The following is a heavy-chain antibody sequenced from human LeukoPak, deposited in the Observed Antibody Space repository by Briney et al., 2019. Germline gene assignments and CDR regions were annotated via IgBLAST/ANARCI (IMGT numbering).Heavy chain of an antibody. J-gene: IGHJ5*02. CDR1: GGSISSYY. CDR2: IYYSGST. Sequence: SETLSLTCTVSGGSISSYYWSWTRQPPGKGLEWIGYIYYSGSTNYNPSLKSRVTISVDTSKNQFSLKLSSVTAADTAVYYCARDVRQVEDWFDPWGQGTLVTVSS. V-gene: IGHV4-59*01. D-gene: IGHD3-10*01. CDR3: ARDVRQVEDWFDP.